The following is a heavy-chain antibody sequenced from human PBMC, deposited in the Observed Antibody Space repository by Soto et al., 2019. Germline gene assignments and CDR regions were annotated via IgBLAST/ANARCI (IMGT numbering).Heavy chain of an antibody. CDR1: GFTLSSYT. D-gene: IGHD2-2*01. Sequence: GALRLSCAASGFTLSSYTMNWVRQAPGKGLEWVSSISSSSSYIYYADSVKGRFTISRDNAKNSLYLQMNSLRAEDTAEYYCAGAEGSSTRPFGYWGKGTLVTVSS. CDR3: AGAEGSSTRPFGY. V-gene: IGHV3-21*01. J-gene: IGHJ4*02. CDR2: ISSSSSYI.